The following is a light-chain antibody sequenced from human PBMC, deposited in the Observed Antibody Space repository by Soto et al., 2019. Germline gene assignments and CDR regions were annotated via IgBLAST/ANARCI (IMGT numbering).Light chain of an antibody. Sequence: DVVMPQSPLSLPVTLGQPASISCRSSQSLVYSDGNAYLNWFQQRPGQSPRRLIYKASNRDSGVPDRFGGSGSGTDFTLQINRVEAEDVGVYYCIQGTHWPPTFGRGARVEIK. J-gene: IGKJ1*01. CDR2: KAS. V-gene: IGKV2-30*01. CDR1: QSLVYSDGNAY. CDR3: IQGTHWPPT.